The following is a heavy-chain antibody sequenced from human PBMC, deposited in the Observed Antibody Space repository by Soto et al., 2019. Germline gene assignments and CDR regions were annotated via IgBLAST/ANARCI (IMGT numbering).Heavy chain of an antibody. Sequence: ASVKVSCKASGYTFTSYGISWVRQAPGQGLEWMGRISGYNGKTNYAQKLQGRVTMTTDTSTSTAYMELRSLRSDDTAVYYCAREGGWSGFLECPIDYWGQGTLVTVSS. J-gene: IGHJ4*02. CDR1: GYTFTSYG. CDR3: AREGGWSGFLECPIDY. D-gene: IGHD3-3*01. V-gene: IGHV1-18*01. CDR2: ISGYNGKT.